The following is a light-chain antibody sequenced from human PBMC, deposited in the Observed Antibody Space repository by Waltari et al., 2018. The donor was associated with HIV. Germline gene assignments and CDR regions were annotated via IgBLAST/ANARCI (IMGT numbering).Light chain of an antibody. CDR3: CSYAGSYTFPFV. CDR1: SRDVGGYNS. Sequence: QSALTQPRSVSGCPGQSVTISSSGTSRDVGGYNSDSCDQQHPGKAPKLMIYDVSKRPSGVPDRFSGSQSGNTASLTISGLQAEDEADYYCCSYAGSYTFPFVFGTGTKVTVL. V-gene: IGLV2-11*01. CDR2: DVS. J-gene: IGLJ1*01.